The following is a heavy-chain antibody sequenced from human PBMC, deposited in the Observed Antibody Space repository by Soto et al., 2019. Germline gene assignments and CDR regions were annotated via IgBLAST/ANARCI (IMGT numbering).Heavy chain of an antibody. Sequence: SSVKVSCKASGGTFSSYAISWVRQAPGQGLEWMGGIIPIFGTANYAQKFQGRVTITADESTSTAYMELSSLRSEDTAVYYCARDFGVGAVARRYYYYGMDVWGQGTTVTVSS. D-gene: IGHD6-19*01. CDR1: GGTFSSYA. V-gene: IGHV1-69*13. CDR3: ARDFGVGAVARRYYYYGMDV. CDR2: IIPIFGTA. J-gene: IGHJ6*02.